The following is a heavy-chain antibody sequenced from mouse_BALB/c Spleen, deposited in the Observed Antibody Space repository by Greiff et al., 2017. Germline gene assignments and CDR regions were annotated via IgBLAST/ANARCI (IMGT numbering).Heavy chain of an antibody. J-gene: IGHJ3*01. Sequence: EVKLVESGGGLVKPGGSLKLSCAASRFTFSSYAMSWVRQTPEKRLEWVATISSGGSYTYYPDSVKGRFTISRDNAKNTLYLQMSSLRSEDTAMYYCAKLYDGYTWFAYWGQGTLVTVSA. CDR2: ISSGGSYT. CDR1: RFTFSSYA. V-gene: IGHV5-9-3*01. CDR3: AKLYDGYTWFAY. D-gene: IGHD2-3*01.